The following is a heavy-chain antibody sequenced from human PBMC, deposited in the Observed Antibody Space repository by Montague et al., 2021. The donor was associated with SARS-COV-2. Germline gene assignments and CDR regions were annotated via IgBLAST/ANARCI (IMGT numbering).Heavy chain of an antibody. J-gene: IGHJ2*01. D-gene: IGHD3-16*01. Sequence: SLRLSCVASGFPFNPYTMTWVRQAPGKGLEWVSSIFGSGAGTYYADSXQVRVTISRDNSKNTLYLQLHSLRADDTAVYYCAKNGGSGSLVHWYFDLWGRGTPVAVSS. CDR2: IFGSGAGT. CDR3: AKNGGSGSLVHWYFDL. V-gene: IGHV3-23*01. CDR1: GFPFNPYT.